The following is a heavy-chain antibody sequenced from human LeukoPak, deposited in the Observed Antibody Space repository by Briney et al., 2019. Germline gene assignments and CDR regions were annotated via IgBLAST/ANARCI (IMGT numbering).Heavy chain of an antibody. Sequence: QVQLVESGGGVVQPGRSLRLSCAASGFTFSSYGMHWVRQAPGKGLEWVAVISSNGGSIKNYADSMKGRLTISRDDSKNTLFLHMSSLRAEDTAVYYCAKDRSSSWSFDYWGQGTLVTVSS. CDR1: GFTFSSYG. V-gene: IGHV3-30*18. CDR3: AKDRSSSWSFDY. J-gene: IGHJ4*02. D-gene: IGHD6-13*01. CDR2: ISSNGGSIK.